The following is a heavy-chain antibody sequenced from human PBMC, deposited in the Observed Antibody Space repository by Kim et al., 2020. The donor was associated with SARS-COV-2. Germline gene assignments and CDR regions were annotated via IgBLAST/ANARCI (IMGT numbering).Heavy chain of an antibody. Sequence: SETLSLTCTVSGGSISSSSYYWGWIRQPPGKGLEWIGSIYYSGSTYYNPSLKSRVTISVDMSKNQFSLKLSSVTAADTAVYYCAREKYYDSSGYYPPPYYFDYWGQGTLVTVSS. D-gene: IGHD3-22*01. J-gene: IGHJ4*02. CDR1: GGSISSSSYY. CDR3: AREKYYDSSGYYPPPYYFDY. CDR2: IYYSGST. V-gene: IGHV4-39*07.